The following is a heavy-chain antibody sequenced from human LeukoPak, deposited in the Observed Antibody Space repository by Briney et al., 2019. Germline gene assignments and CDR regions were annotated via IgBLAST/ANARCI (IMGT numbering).Heavy chain of an antibody. CDR3: AREEDDRYYYYYGMDV. CDR1: GGTFSSYA. J-gene: IGHJ6*02. D-gene: IGHD1-1*01. V-gene: IGHV1-69*04. CDR2: IIPILGIA. Sequence: ASVKVSCKVSGGTFSSYAISWVRQAPGQGLEWMGRIIPILGIANYAQKFQGRVTITADKSTSTAYMELSSLRSEDTAVYYCAREEDDRYYYYYGMDVWGQGTTVTVSS.